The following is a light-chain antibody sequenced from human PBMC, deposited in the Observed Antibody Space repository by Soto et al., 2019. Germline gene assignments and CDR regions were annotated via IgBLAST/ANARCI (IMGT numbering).Light chain of an antibody. J-gene: IGKJ1*01. V-gene: IGKV1-27*01. CDR3: QKYNSAPWT. Sequence: DIQMTQSPSSLSASVGDRLNITCRASQDISNYLAWYQQKPGKVPKLLIYATSTLQSGVPSRFSGSGSGTAFTLTISSLQPEDVATYYCQKYNSAPWTFGQGTNVEIK. CDR2: ATS. CDR1: QDISNY.